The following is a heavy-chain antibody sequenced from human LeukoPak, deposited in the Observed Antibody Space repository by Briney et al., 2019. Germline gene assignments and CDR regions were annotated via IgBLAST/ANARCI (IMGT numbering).Heavy chain of an antibody. Sequence: GGSLRLSCAASGFTFSSCSMNWVRQAPGKGLEWVSSISSSSSYIYYADSVKGRFTISRDNAKNSLYLQMNSLRAEDTAVYYCAKENNWNDGRFNYFDYWGQGTLVTVSS. CDR2: ISSSSSYI. V-gene: IGHV3-21*04. CDR1: GFTFSSCS. D-gene: IGHD1-20*01. CDR3: AKENNWNDGRFNYFDY. J-gene: IGHJ4*02.